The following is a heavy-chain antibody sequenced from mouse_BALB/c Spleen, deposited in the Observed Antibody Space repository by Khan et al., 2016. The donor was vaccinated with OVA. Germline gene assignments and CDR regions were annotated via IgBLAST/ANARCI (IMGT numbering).Heavy chain of an antibody. CDR3: ARVEYGSLAY. J-gene: IGHJ3*01. CDR2: INPGSGGT. CDR1: GYAFTNYL. D-gene: IGHD2-10*02. V-gene: IGHV1-54*01. Sequence: QVQLQQSGAELVRPGTSVKVSCKASGYAFTNYLIDWVKQRPGQGLEWIGVINPGSGGTNYNENFKGKATLTADKSSSTAYMQLSSLTSDDSAVYFCARVEYGSLAYWGQGTLVTVSA.